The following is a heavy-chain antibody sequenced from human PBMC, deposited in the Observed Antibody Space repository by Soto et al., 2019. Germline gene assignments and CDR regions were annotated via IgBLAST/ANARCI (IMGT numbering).Heavy chain of an antibody. CDR2: ISSSSSYI. Sequence: EVQLVESGGGLVKPGGSLRLSCAASGFTFSSYSMNWVRQAPGKGLEWVSSISSSSSYIYYADSVKGRFTISRDNAKSSLYLQMNSLRAEDTAVYYCAPYCSGGSCYPHWGQGTLVTVSS. D-gene: IGHD2-15*01. J-gene: IGHJ4*02. V-gene: IGHV3-21*01. CDR3: APYCSGGSCYPH. CDR1: GFTFSSYS.